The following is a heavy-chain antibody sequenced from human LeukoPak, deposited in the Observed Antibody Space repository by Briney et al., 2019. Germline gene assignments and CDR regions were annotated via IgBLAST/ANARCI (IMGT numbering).Heavy chain of an antibody. CDR3: ARGRGSGWSYYFDY. CDR1: GFTFSSYE. J-gene: IGHJ4*02. D-gene: IGHD6-19*01. CDR2: ISSSGSTI. Sequence: PGGSLRLSCAASGFTFSSYEMNWVRPAPGKGLEWVSYISSSGSTIYYADSVKGRLTISRDSAKNSLYLQMNSLRAEDTAGHYCARGRGSGWSYYFDYWGQGTLVTVSS. V-gene: IGHV3-48*03.